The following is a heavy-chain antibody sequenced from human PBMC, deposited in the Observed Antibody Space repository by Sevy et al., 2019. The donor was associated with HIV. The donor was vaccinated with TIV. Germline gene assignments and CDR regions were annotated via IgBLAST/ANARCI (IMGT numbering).Heavy chain of an antibody. J-gene: IGHJ5*01. D-gene: IGHD6-13*01. V-gene: IGHV1-69*10. CDR2: IIRILGIA. CDR1: GGTFSSYA. Sequence: ASVKVSCKASGGTFSSYAISWVRQAPGQGLEWMGGIIRILGIANYAQKFQGRVTITADKSTSTAYMELSSLRSEDTAVYYCAREYRDKQQLASGWFDSWGQGTLVTVSS. CDR3: AREYRDKQQLASGWFDS.